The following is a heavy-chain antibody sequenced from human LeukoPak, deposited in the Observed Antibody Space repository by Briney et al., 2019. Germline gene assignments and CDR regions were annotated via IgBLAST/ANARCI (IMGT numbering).Heavy chain of an antibody. J-gene: IGHJ4*02. CDR1: GGSFSGYY. Sequence: SETLSLTCAVYGGSFSGYYWSWIRQPPGKGLEWIGEINHSGSTNYNPSLKSRVTISVDTSKNQFSLKLSSVTAADTAVYYCARHRVRGIAAAGVRPLDYWGQGTLVTVSS. V-gene: IGHV4-34*01. D-gene: IGHD6-13*01. CDR3: ARHRVRGIAAAGVRPLDY. CDR2: INHSGST.